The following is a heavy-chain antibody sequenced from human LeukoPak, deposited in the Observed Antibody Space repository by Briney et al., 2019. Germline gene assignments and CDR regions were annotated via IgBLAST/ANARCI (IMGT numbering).Heavy chain of an antibody. CDR2: ISGSGGST. D-gene: IGHD5-24*01. Sequence: GGSLRLSCAVSGFTFSSYAMNWVRQAPGKGLEWVSVISGSGGSTYHADSVKGRFTISRDNAKNSLYLQMNSLRAEDTAVYYCARGMATIWSFAAFDIWGQGTMVTVSS. CDR3: ARGMATIWSFAAFDI. CDR1: GFTFSSYA. V-gene: IGHV3-23*01. J-gene: IGHJ3*02.